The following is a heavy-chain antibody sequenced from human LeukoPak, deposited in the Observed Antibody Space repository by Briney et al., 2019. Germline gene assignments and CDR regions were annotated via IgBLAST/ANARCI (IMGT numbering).Heavy chain of an antibody. Sequence: ASVKVSCKASGYTFTGYYIHWLRQAPGQGLEWMGWINPNSGGTNSAQKFQGRVTMTRDTSITTAYMELSSLRFDDTAVYYCARDHDSWSGLYAFDIWGQGTVVSVSA. D-gene: IGHD3-3*01. CDR1: GYTFTGYY. J-gene: IGHJ3*02. CDR2: INPNSGGT. CDR3: ARDHDSWSGLYAFDI. V-gene: IGHV1-2*02.